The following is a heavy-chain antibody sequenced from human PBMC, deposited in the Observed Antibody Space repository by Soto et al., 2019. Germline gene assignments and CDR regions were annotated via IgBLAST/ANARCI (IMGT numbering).Heavy chain of an antibody. Sequence: QVQLVQSGAEVKKPGSSVKVSCKASGGTFSSYAISWVRQAPGQGLEWMGGIIPIFGTANYAQKFQGRVTITADESTSTACMELGRLRSGDTAVYYCATQGLPNYYFSGRDGGGPGATVTVSS. CDR2: IIPIFGTA. CDR1: GGTFSSYA. D-gene: IGHD5-18*01. J-gene: IGHJ6*02. CDR3: ATQGLPNYYFSGRDG. V-gene: IGHV1-69*12.